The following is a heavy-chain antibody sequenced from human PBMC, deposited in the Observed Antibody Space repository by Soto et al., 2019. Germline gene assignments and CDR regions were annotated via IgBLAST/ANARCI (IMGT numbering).Heavy chain of an antibody. CDR1: GYTFTSYG. CDR3: ARAWYHQLRFLESGWFDP. J-gene: IGHJ5*02. CDR2: ISAYNGNT. V-gene: IGHV1-18*01. D-gene: IGHD3-3*01. Sequence: ASVKVSCKASGYTFTSYGISWVRQAPGQGLEWMGWISAYNGNTNYAQKLQGRVTMTTDTSTSTAYMELRSLRSDDTAVYYCARAWYHQLRFLESGWFDPWGQGTLVTVSS.